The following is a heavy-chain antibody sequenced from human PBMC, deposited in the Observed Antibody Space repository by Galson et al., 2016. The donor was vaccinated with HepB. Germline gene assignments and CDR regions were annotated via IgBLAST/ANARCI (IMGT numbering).Heavy chain of an antibody. CDR3: AHRGRTRYFDT. Sequence: PALVKPTQTLTLTCSVSGISVTTFEVGVGWIRQSLGKAPEWLAIIYWDDEDRYSPSLKSRLTITRDTSKNQVVLTMINMDPEDTATYYCAHRGRTRYFDTWGQGTLVTVSS. CDR2: IYWDDED. J-gene: IGHJ4*02. CDR1: GISVTTFEVG. V-gene: IGHV2-5*02. D-gene: IGHD3/OR15-3a*01.